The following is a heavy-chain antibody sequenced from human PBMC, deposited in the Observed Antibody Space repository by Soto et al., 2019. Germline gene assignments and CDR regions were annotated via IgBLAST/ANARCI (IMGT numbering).Heavy chain of an antibody. V-gene: IGHV1-18*04. CDR1: GYTFTSYG. Sequence: ASVKVSCKASGYTFTSYGISWVRQAPGQGLEWMGWISAYNGNTNYAQKLQGRVTMTTGTSTSTAYMELRSLRSDDTAVYYCARELEQLVYYYYYGMDVWGQGTTVTVSS. CDR2: ISAYNGNT. J-gene: IGHJ6*02. D-gene: IGHD6-13*01. CDR3: ARELEQLVYYYYYGMDV.